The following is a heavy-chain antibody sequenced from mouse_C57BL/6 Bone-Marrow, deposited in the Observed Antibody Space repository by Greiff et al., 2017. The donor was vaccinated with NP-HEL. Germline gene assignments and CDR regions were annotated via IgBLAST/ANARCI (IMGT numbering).Heavy chain of an antibody. V-gene: IGHV14-4*01. CDR1: GFNIKDDY. Sequence: VQLQQSGAELVRPGASVKLSCTASGFNIKDDYMHWVKQRPEQGLEWIGWIDPENGDTEYASKFQGKATITADTSSNTAYLQRSSLTSEDTAVYYCTTPWYFDVWGTGTTVTVSS. CDR3: TTPWYFDV. CDR2: IDPENGDT. J-gene: IGHJ1*03.